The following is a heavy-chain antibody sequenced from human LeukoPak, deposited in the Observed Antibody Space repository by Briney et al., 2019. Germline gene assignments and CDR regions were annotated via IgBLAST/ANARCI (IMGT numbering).Heavy chain of an antibody. V-gene: IGHV4-39*01. J-gene: IGHJ4*02. Sequence: PETLSLTCTVSGGSIRTSSSYWGWIRQPPGKGLEWIGSIYYSGSTYYNPSLKSRVTISVDTSKNQFSLNLNSVTAADSAVYYCARHSDYGDYLFDFWGQGTLVTVSS. D-gene: IGHD4-17*01. CDR3: ARHSDYGDYLFDF. CDR2: IYYSGST. CDR1: GGSIRTSSSY.